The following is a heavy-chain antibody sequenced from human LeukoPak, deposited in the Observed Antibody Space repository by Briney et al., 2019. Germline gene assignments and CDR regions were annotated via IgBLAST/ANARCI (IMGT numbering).Heavy chain of an antibody. CDR2: ISWNSGSI. V-gene: IGHV3-9*01. D-gene: IGHD3-22*01. J-gene: IGHJ3*02. Sequence: SRSLRLSCAASGFTFDDYAMHWVRQAPGKGLEWVSGISWNSGSIGYADSVKGRFTISRDNAKNSLYLQMNSLRDEDTAVYYCARLYYYDSSGVAFDIWSQGTMVTVSS. CDR3: ARLYYYDSSGVAFDI. CDR1: GFTFDDYA.